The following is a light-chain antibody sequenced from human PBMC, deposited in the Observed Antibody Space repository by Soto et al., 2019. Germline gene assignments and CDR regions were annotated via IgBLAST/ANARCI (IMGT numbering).Light chain of an antibody. CDR2: DVN. V-gene: IGLV2-14*03. J-gene: IGLJ2*01. CDR3: SSYTSYTSDKTVV. Sequence: QSVLTQPASVSGFPGQSITISCTGTRSDVGGYNFVSWYQHHPGKAPKFIIYDVNNRPSGVSDRFSGSKSGNLAFLTISGLQADDEADYYCSSYTSYTSDKTVVFGGGTKVTVL. CDR1: RSDVGGYNF.